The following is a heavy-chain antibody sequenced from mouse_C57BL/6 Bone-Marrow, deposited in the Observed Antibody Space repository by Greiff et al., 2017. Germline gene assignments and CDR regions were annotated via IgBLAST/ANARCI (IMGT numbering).Heavy chain of an antibody. J-gene: IGHJ3*01. CDR3: ARIRYYGSSSSWFAY. CDR1: GFSLSTFGMG. D-gene: IGHD1-1*01. Sequence: QVTLKESGPGILQPSQTLSLTCSFSGFSLSTFGMGVGWIRQPSGKGLEWLAHIWWADDKYYNPALKSRLTISKDTSKNQVFLKIANVDTADTATYYCARIRYYGSSSSWFAYWGQGTLVTVSA. CDR2: IWWADDK. V-gene: IGHV8-8*01.